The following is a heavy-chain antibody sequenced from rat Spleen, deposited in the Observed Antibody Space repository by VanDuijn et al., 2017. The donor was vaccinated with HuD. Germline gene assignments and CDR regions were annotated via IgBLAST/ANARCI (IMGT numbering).Heavy chain of an antibody. CDR3: AKNMYTTDYYSVFNY. CDR2: ISTGGGDT. D-gene: IGHD1-6*01. CDR1: GFIYSNYV. Sequence: EVQLVESGGGLVQSGRSLKLSCAASGFIYSNYVMAWVRQAPTKGLEWVASISTGGGDTYYRDSVMGRFTISRDNAKNTLYLQMDSLRSEDTATYYCAKNMYTTDYYSVFNYWGQGTLLTVSS. V-gene: IGHV5S13*01. J-gene: IGHJ3*01.